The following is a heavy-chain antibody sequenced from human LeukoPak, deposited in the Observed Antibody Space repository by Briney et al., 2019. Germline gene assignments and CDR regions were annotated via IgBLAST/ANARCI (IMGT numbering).Heavy chain of an antibody. CDR1: GFTFSSYS. D-gene: IGHD3-10*01. J-gene: IGHJ4*02. V-gene: IGHV3-21*01. CDR2: IGSSSSYI. Sequence: GGSLRLSCAAPGFTFSSYSMNWVRQAPGKGLEWVSSIGSSSSYIYYADSVKGRFTISRDNAKNSLYLQMNSLRAEDTAVYYCARDDEKHGSGSYYNVFSYWGQGTLVTISS. CDR3: ARDDEKHGSGSYYNVFSY.